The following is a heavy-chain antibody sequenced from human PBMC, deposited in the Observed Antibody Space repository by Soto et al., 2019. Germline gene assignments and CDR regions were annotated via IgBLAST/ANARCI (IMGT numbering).Heavy chain of an antibody. J-gene: IGHJ4*02. CDR2: IYDSAST. CDR1: GGSISSYY. Sequence: QVQLQESGPGLVKPSETLSLTCTVSGGSISSYYWSWIRQPPWKGLEWIGNIYDSASTNYNPSLKSRDTISVDSYKKQFSLKLSSVTAADTAVYYCAGTRGYCSGGSCPTVVDYWRQGTLVTVSS. D-gene: IGHD2-15*01. V-gene: IGHV4-59*01. CDR3: AGTRGYCSGGSCPTVVDY.